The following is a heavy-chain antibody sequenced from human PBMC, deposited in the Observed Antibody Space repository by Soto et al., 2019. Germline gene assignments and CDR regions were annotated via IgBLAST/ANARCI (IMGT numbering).Heavy chain of an antibody. D-gene: IGHD6-13*01. CDR1: GFTFSDYY. V-gene: IGHV3-11*06. CDR3: ARDSSSNYGMDV. CDR2: ITSSSTYT. Sequence: GGSLRLSCAASGFTFSDYYMSWIRQTPGKGLEWVSYITSSSTYTNYAGSVKGRFTISRDNARNSMYLQMNSLRAEDTAVYYCARDSSSNYGMDVWGQGTTVTVSS. J-gene: IGHJ6*02.